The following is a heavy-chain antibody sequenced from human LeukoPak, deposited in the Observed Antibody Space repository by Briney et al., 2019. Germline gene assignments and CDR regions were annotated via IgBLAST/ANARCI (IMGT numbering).Heavy chain of an antibody. D-gene: IGHD3-3*01. CDR2: ISGSGGST. CDR3: AKDPDFWSGYSLGYFDY. Sequence: TGRSLRLSCAASGFTFSSYAMSWVRQAPGKGLEWVSAISGSGGSTYYADSVKGRFTISRDNSKNTLYLQMNSLRAEDTAVYYCAKDPDFWSGYSLGYFDYWGQGTLVTVSS. CDR1: GFTFSSYA. J-gene: IGHJ4*02. V-gene: IGHV3-23*01.